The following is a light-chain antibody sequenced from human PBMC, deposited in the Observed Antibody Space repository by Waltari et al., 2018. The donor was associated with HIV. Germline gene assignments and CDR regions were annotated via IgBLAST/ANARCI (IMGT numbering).Light chain of an antibody. J-gene: IGLJ3*02. CDR3: ASWDDRLSGQGV. CDR2: NNT. V-gene: IGLV1-44*01. Sequence: QPMLTQPPSASGIPGQRGTISCSGTISNIGKNTVNCYQQFPGTAPKPLIYNNTQRPSGVPDRFSGSKSGSSASLAIRGLQSEDEADYYCASWDDRLSGQGVFGGGTRLTVL. CDR1: ISNIGKNT.